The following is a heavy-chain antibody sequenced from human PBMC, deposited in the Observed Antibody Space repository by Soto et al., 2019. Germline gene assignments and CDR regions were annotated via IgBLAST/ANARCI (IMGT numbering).Heavy chain of an antibody. CDR3: AREMVRGVGSDY. CDR1: GYTFTSYG. CDR2: ISTYNGNT. J-gene: IGHJ4*02. Sequence: QVQLVQSGAEVKKPGASVKVSCKASGYTFTSYGISWVRQAPGQGLEWMGWISTYNGNTKYAQKLQGRVXMXTXRSTSTAYMELRSLRSDDTAVFYCAREMVRGVGSDYWGQGTLVTVSS. V-gene: IGHV1-18*01. D-gene: IGHD3-10*01.